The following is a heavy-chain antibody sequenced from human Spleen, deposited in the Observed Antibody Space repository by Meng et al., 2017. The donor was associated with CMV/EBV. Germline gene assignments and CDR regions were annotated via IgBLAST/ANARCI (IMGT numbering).Heavy chain of an antibody. Sequence: GESLKISCAASGFTVSSNYMSWVRQAPGKGLEWVSVIYSGGSTYYADSVKGRFTISRDNSKNTLYLQMNSLRAEDTAVYYCAREKAFINYYDSSGYGGDAFDIWGQGTMVTVSS. D-gene: IGHD3-22*01. V-gene: IGHV3-66*02. CDR1: GFTVSSNY. J-gene: IGHJ3*02. CDR3: AREKAFINYYDSSGYGGDAFDI. CDR2: IYSGGST.